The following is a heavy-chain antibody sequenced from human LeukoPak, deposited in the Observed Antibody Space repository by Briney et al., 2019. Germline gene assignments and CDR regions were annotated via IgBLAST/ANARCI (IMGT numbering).Heavy chain of an antibody. CDR3: ARDIRYFGRYYIDY. CDR2: IIPIYGTP. V-gene: IGHV1-69*06. J-gene: IGHJ4*02. D-gene: IGHD3-9*01. Sequence: ASVKVSCKASGGTLSGYAISWVRQAPGQGLEWMGGIIPIYGTPHSAQKFQGRVTITADKSTNTAYMELSSLRSEDTAVYYCARDIRYFGRYYIDYWGQGTLVTVSS. CDR1: GGTLSGYA.